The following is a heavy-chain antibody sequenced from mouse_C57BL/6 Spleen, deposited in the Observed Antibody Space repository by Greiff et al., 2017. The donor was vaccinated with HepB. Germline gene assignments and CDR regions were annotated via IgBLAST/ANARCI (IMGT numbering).Heavy chain of an antibody. CDR3: TRGLYPPDY. CDR1: GFTFSSYA. Sequence: EVKLMESGEGLVKPGGSLKLSCAASGFTFSSYAMSWVRQTPEKRLEWVAYISSGGDYIYYADTVKGRFTISRDNARNTLYLQMSSLKSEDTAMYYCTRGLYPPDYWGQGTTLTVSS. V-gene: IGHV5-9-1*02. J-gene: IGHJ2*01. CDR2: ISSGGDYI.